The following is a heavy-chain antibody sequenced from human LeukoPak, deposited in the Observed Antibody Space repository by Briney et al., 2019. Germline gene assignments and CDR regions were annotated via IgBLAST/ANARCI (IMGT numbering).Heavy chain of an antibody. CDR1: GGSISSGIYY. Sequence: SQTLSLTCTVSGGSISSGIYYWSWIRQPAGKGLEWIGRIFTSGNTNYNPSLRGRVTISFDTSKNQFSLKLSSVTAADTAVYYCARGPWRSSWYARPFTAPNWFDPWGQGTLVTVSS. V-gene: IGHV4-61*02. CDR3: ARGPWRSSWYARPFTAPNWFDP. CDR2: IFTSGNT. J-gene: IGHJ5*02. D-gene: IGHD6-13*01.